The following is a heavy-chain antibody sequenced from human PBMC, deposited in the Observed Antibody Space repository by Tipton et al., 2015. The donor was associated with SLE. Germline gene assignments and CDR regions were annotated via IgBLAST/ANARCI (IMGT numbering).Heavy chain of an antibody. D-gene: IGHD6-13*01. CDR3: ARGNNLAASGTLDY. CDR2: VFSSGNT. V-gene: IGHV4-59*01. Sequence: TLSLTCTVSGGSLSTYYWSWVRQPPGKGLEWIGSVFSSGNTYYNPSLKSRVTISVDTSKPTFSLRLRSVTPADTAVYFCARGNNLAASGTLDYWGQGTLVTVSS. CDR1: GGSLSTYY. J-gene: IGHJ4*02.